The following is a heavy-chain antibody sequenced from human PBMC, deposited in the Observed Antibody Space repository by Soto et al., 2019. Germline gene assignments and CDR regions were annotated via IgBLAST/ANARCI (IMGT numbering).Heavy chain of an antibody. CDR3: GRDLLHPGEPNGDCSGGACNFPPGGIDV. CDR2: INPSVGTT. V-gene: IGHV1-46*01. J-gene: IGHJ6*02. D-gene: IGHD2-15*01. CDR1: GYTFSSHY. Sequence: QVRLVQSGAEVKRPGASVTLSCRATGYTFSSHYIHWVRQAPGQGLEWMGIINPSVGTTSYAQRFHGRITLTRDTSTTPVFMDLSGLTSQDTATNYSGRDLLHPGEPNGDCSGGACNFPPGGIDVWGQGTTVTVS.